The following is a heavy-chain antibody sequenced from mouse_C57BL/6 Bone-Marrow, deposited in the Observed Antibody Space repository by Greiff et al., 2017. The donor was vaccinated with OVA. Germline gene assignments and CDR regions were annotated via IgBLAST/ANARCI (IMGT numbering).Heavy chain of an antibody. CDR3: ARPPSYYYGSSYGY. V-gene: IGHV1-4*01. CDR1: GYTFTSYT. Sequence: VKLVESGAELARPGASVKMSCKASGYTFTSYTMHWVKQRPGQGLEWIGYINPSSGYTKYNQKFKDKATLTADKSSSTAYMQLSSLTSEDSAVYYCARPPSYYYGSSYGYWGQGTTLTVSS. D-gene: IGHD1-1*01. J-gene: IGHJ2*01. CDR2: INPSSGYT.